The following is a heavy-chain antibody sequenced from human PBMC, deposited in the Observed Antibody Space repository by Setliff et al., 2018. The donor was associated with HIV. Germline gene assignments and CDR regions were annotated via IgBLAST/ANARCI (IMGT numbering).Heavy chain of an antibody. D-gene: IGHD2-2*03. J-gene: IGHJ4*02. Sequence: PGGSLRLSCAASGFTFSSYAMAWVRQAPGKGLEWVSAISGSGGSTYYAASVKGRFTIPRDKSKNTVYLQMYSLRAEDTALYYCAKDMVGYCSSISCPGGFDYGGQGTLVTVSS. V-gene: IGHV3-23*01. CDR2: ISGSGGST. CDR1: GFTFSSYA. CDR3: AKDMVGYCSSISCPGGFDY.